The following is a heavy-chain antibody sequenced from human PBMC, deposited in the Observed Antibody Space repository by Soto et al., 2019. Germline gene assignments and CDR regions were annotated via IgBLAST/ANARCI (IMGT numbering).Heavy chain of an antibody. CDR2: ISAYNGNT. CDR3: AYSDGNHDAFDI. V-gene: IGHV1-18*01. CDR1: GYTFTSYG. Sequence: ASVKVSCKASGYTFTSYGISWVRQAPGQGLEWMGWISAYNGNTNYAQKLQGRVTTTTDTSTSTAYMELSSLRSEDTAVYYCAYSDGNHDAFDIWGQGTMVTVSS. D-gene: IGHD1-26*01. J-gene: IGHJ3*02.